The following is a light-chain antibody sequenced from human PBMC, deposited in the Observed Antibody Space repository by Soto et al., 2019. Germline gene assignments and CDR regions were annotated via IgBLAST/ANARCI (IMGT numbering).Light chain of an antibody. Sequence: SYELTQPPSVSVAPGQTARISCGGNIGSKSVHWYQQKSGQAPVLVVYEDSDRPSGIPERISGSNSGNTATLTISRVEAWDEADYYCQVWDSSSDHYFFGTGTKVTVL. J-gene: IGLJ1*01. CDR2: EDS. V-gene: IGLV3-21*02. CDR1: IGSKS. CDR3: QVWDSSSDHYF.